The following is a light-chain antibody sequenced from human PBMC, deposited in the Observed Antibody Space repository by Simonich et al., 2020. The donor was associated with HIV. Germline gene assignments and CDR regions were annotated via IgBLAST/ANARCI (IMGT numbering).Light chain of an antibody. CDR1: QSILYSSNNKNC. CDR2: WAS. Sequence: DIVMTQSPDSLTVSLGERATINCKSSQSILYSSNNKNCLAWYRQKQGQPPKLLIYWASTRESGVPDRFSGSGSGTDFTLTISSLQAEDVAVYYCQQYYNSPITFGQGTRLEIK. V-gene: IGKV4-1*01. J-gene: IGKJ5*01. CDR3: QQYYNSPIT.